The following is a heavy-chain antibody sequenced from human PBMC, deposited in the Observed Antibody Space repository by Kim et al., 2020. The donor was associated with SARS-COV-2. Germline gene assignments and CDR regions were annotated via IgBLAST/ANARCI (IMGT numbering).Heavy chain of an antibody. J-gene: IGHJ4*02. Sequence: GGSLRLSCAASGFTFSRRAMSWVRQVPGKGLEWIAYVNNNNNPYYADSVKGRFTVSRDITKDTRYLQMNSLRADDTALYYCAKDHPSSGWPTFDSWGQGTMVAVTS. CDR3: AKDHPSSGWPTFDS. V-gene: IGHV3-23*05. CDR2: VNNNNNP. D-gene: IGHD6-19*01. CDR1: GFTFSRRA.